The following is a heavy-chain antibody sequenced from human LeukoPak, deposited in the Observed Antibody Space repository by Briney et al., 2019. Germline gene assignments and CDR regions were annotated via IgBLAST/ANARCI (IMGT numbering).Heavy chain of an antibody. CDR2: IYYSGNS. CDR1: GGSISTYY. D-gene: IGHD3-22*01. Sequence: SETLSLTCTVSGGSISTYYWSWIRQPPGKGLEWSGYIYYSGNSNYNPSLKSRVTISVDTSKNQFSLKLSSVTAADTAVYYCAGLGASGNGYLSWFDPWGQGTLVTVSS. J-gene: IGHJ5*02. V-gene: IGHV4-59*01. CDR3: AGLGASGNGYLSWFDP.